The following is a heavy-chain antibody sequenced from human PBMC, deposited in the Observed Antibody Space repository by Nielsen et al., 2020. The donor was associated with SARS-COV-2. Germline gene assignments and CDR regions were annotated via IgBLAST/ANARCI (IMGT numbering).Heavy chain of an antibody. CDR1: GFTFSGPA. J-gene: IGHJ2*01. Sequence: GESLKISCAASGFTFSGPAMHWVRQASGKGLEWVGRIRSKANSYATAYAASVKGRFTISRDDSKNTAYLQMNSLKTEDTAVYYCTRSITMIERWYFDLWGRGTLVTVSS. CDR3: TRSITMIERWYFDL. D-gene: IGHD3-22*01. V-gene: IGHV3-73*01. CDR2: IRSKANSYAT.